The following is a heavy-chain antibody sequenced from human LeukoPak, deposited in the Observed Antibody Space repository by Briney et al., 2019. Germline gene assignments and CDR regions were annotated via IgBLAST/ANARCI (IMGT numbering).Heavy chain of an antibody. D-gene: IGHD6-13*01. CDR1: GGSFSGYN. J-gene: IGHJ6*03. CDR2: INHSGST. V-gene: IGHV4-34*01. Sequence: SETLSLTCAVYGGSFSGYNWSWIRQPPGKGLEWIGEINHSGSTNYNPSLKSRVTISVDTSKNQFSLKLSSVTAADTAVYYCARLPLQPIAAMRFYYYYMDVWGKGTTVTVSS. CDR3: ARLPLQPIAAMRFYYYYMDV.